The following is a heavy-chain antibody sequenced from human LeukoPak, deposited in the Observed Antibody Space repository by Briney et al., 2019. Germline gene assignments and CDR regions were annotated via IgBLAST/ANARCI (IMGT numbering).Heavy chain of an antibody. Sequence: PGGSLRLSCAASGFTFSSYWMHWVRQAPGKGLVWVSRINSDGSSTSYADSVKGRFTISRDNAKNSLYLQMNSLRADDTAIYYCARVSLGAAAGTSRWGQGTLVTVSS. V-gene: IGHV3-74*01. D-gene: IGHD6-13*01. CDR1: GFTFSSYW. CDR2: INSDGSST. CDR3: ARVSLGAAAGTSR. J-gene: IGHJ4*02.